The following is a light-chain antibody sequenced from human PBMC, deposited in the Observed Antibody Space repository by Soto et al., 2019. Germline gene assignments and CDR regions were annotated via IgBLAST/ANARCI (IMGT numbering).Light chain of an antibody. CDR3: CSYAGSSTSVV. V-gene: IGLV2-23*02. CDR2: EVS. CDR1: SSDVGSYNL. J-gene: IGLJ2*01. Sequence: QSALTQPASVSGSPGQSLTISFTGTSSDVGSYNLVSWYQQHPGKAPKLMIYEVSKRPSGVSNRFSGSKSGNTASLTISGLQAEDEADYYCCSYAGSSTSVVFGGGTKLTVL.